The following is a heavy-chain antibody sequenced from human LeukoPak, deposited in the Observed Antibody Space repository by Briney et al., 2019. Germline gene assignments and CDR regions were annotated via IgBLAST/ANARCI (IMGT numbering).Heavy chain of an antibody. CDR3: ARDRTLTKVAYFDY. Sequence: SETLSLTCAVYGGSFSDYYWSWIRKPPGKGLEWIGEINHSGSTNYNPSLKSRVTISVDTSKNQFSLKLSSVTAADTAVYYCARDRTLTKVAYFDYWGQGTLVTVSS. D-gene: IGHD4-11*01. CDR1: GGSFSDYY. J-gene: IGHJ4*02. CDR2: INHSGST. V-gene: IGHV4-34*01.